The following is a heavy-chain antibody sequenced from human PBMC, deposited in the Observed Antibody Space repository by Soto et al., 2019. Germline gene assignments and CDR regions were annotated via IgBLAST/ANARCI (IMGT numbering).Heavy chain of an antibody. CDR1: GGSFSGYY. CDR2: INHSGST. CDR3: ARFRAKITVVTRQWYFDL. J-gene: IGHJ2*01. Sequence: QVQLQQWGAGLLKPSETLSLTCAVYGGSFSGYYWSWIRQPPGKGLEWIGEINHSGSTNYNPSLKSRVTISVDTSQNQFSLKLSSVTAADTAVYYCARFRAKITVVTRQWYFDLWGRGTLVTVSS. D-gene: IGHD2-21*02. V-gene: IGHV4-34*01.